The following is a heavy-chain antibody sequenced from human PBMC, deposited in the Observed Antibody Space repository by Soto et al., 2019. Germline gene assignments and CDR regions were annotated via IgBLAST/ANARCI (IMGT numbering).Heavy chain of an antibody. Sequence: SGPTLVNPTETLTLTCTVSGFSLSNARMGVSWIRQPPGKALEWLAHIFSNDEKSYSTSLKSRLTISKDTSKSQVVLTMTNMDPVDTAAYYCARIGTTDDYYYYGMDVWGQGTTVTVS. CDR1: GFSLSNARMG. J-gene: IGHJ6*02. CDR2: IFSNDEK. V-gene: IGHV2-26*01. CDR3: ARIGTTDDYYYYGMDV. D-gene: IGHD1-7*01.